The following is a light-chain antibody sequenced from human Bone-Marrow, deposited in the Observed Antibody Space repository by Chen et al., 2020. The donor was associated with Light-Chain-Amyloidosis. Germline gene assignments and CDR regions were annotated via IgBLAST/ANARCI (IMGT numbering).Light chain of an antibody. CDR2: KAS. CDR3: QQYKVFSFT. J-gene: IGKJ2*01. Sequence: DIRMTKSPSTLSASVVDRITITCRASEDIYDWLAWFQQKPGKAPNLLISKASHLQTGVPSRFSGSGSGTEFTLSINSLQPDDFATYFCQQYKVFSFTFGQGTKLDLK. CDR1: EDIYDW. V-gene: IGKV1-5*03.